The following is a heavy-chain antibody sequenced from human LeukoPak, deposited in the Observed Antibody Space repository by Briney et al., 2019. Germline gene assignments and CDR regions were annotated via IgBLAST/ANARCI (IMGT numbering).Heavy chain of an antibody. J-gene: IGHJ4*02. CDR2: IIPILGSA. CDR3: ATSSRTYSSTDY. Sequence: AASVKVSCKAPGGTFSSYAISWVRQAPGQGLEWMGWIIPILGSANYAQSFQGRVTMTADESTSTAYMELSSLRSEDTAVYYCATSSRTYSSTDYWGQGTLVTVSS. CDR1: GGTFSSYA. V-gene: IGHV1-69*11. D-gene: IGHD6-13*01.